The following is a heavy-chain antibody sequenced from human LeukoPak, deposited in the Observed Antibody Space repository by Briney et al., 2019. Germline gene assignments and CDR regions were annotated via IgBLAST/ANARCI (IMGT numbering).Heavy chain of an antibody. V-gene: IGHV3-23*01. CDR1: GFTFSSYA. CDR2: ISGSGGTT. CDR3: AKDYYYDSSGYYAYTYYFDY. Sequence: GGSLRLSCAASGFTFSSYAMSWVRQAPGKGLEWVSAISGSGGTTYYSDSVKGRFTISRDNSKNTLFLQMNSLRAEDTAVYYCAKDYYYDSSGYYAYTYYFDYWGQGTLVTVSS. J-gene: IGHJ4*02. D-gene: IGHD3-22*01.